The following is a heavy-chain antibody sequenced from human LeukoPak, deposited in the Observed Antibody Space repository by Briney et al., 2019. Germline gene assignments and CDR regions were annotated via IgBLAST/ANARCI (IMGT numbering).Heavy chain of an antibody. D-gene: IGHD3-10*01. J-gene: IGHJ6*02. V-gene: IGHV3-9*01. CDR3: AKGPGSYGMDV. CDR1: GFTFDDYA. Sequence: GGSLRLSCAASGFTFDDYAMHWVRQAPGKGLEWVSGISWNSGSMGYADSVKGRFTISRDNAKNSLHLQMNSLKTEDTALYYCAKGPGSYGMDVWGQGTTVTVS. CDR2: ISWNSGSM.